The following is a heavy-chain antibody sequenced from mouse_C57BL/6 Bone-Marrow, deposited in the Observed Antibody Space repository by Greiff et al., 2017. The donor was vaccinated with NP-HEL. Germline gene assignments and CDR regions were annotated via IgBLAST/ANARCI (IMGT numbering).Heavy chain of an antibody. CDR2: FYPGSGSI. D-gene: IGHD4-1*01. J-gene: IGHJ2*01. CDR1: GYTFTEYT. CDR3: ARHEGLTGYFDY. V-gene: IGHV1-62-2*01. Sequence: VVKPGASVKLSCKASGYTFTEYTIHWVKQRSGQGLEWIGWFYPGSGSIKYNEKFKDKATLTADKSSSTVYMELSRLTSEDSAVYFCARHEGLTGYFDYWGQGTTLTVSS.